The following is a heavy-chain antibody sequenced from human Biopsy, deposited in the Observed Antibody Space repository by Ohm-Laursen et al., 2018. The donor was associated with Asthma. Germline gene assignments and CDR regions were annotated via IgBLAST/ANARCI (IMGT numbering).Heavy chain of an antibody. CDR3: ARFVQAEEGVF. D-gene: IGHD2-15*01. Sequence: GSLRLSCAASGFTVSRDHMFWVRQAPGKGLEWVSVIYSGGTSHTADSVRGRFTISRDNSKNSLHLQMNSLRAEDTAVYFCARFVQAEEGVFWGRGTRATVSS. CDR1: GFTVSRDH. CDR2: IYSGGTS. V-gene: IGHV3-53*01. J-gene: IGHJ4*02.